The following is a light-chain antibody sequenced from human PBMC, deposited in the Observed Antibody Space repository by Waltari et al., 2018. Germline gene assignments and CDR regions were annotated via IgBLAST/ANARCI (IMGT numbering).Light chain of an antibody. V-gene: IGKV3-20*01. CDR3: QQYGSSPPWT. J-gene: IGKJ1*01. CDR1: QSVSSSH. CDR2: GAS. Sequence: EIVLTQSPGTLSLSPGERATLPCRASQSVSSSHLAWFQQKPGQAPRLLIDGASSRATGIPDRVSGSGSGTDFTLTISRLEPEDFAVYYCQQYGSSPPWTFGQGTKVEIK.